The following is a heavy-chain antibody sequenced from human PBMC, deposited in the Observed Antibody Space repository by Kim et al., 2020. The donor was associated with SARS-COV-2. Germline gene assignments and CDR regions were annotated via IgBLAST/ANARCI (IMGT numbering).Heavy chain of an antibody. CDR3: ARDRGVSAAARLYYYYMDV. CDR1: GGSISSYY. CDR2: IYYSGST. V-gene: IGHV4-59*01. Sequence: SETLSLTCTVSGGSISSYYWSWIRQPPGKGLEWIGYIYYSGSTNYNPSLKSRVTISVDTSKNQFSLKLSSVTAADTAVYYCARDRGVSAAARLYYYYMDVWGKGTTVTVSS. J-gene: IGHJ6*03. D-gene: IGHD6-13*01.